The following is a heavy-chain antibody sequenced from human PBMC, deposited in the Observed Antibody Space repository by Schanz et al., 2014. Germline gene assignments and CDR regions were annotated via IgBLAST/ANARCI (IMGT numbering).Heavy chain of an antibody. CDR1: GGSISSSSYF. D-gene: IGHD4-17*01. J-gene: IGHJ3*02. CDR3: ARLTPVGDGDTDAFDI. V-gene: IGHV4-39*07. CDR2: IYHSGST. Sequence: QLQLQESGPGLVKPSETLSLTCTVSGGSISSSSYFWGWIRQPPGKGLEWIGSIYHSGSTYNNPSLKSRVTMSVDTSKNQFSLKLTSVTAADTAMYYCARLTPVGDGDTDAFDIWGQGTMVAVSS.